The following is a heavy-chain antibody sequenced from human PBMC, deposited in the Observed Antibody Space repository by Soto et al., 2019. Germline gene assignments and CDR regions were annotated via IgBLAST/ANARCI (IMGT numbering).Heavy chain of an antibody. CDR1: GYMFTSYY. CDR3: ARVGMVGATDAFDI. V-gene: IGHV1-46*01. D-gene: IGHD1-26*01. Sequence: ASVKVSCKASGYMFTSYYMHWLRQSPGQGLEWMGIINPSGGSTSYAQKFQARVTMTRDTSTSTVYMELSSLRSEDTAVYYCARVGMVGATDAFDIWGQGTMVTVSS. CDR2: INPSGGST. J-gene: IGHJ3*02.